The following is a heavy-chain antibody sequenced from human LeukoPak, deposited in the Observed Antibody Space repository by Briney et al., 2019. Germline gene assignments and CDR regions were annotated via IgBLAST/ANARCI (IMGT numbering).Heavy chain of an antibody. CDR3: ARGTFLEWLSPFDY. Sequence: GASVKVSCKASGGTFSSYAISWVRQAPGQGLEWMGRIIPILGIANYAQKFQGRVTITADKSTSTAYMELSSLRSEDTAVYYCARGTFLEWLSPFDYWGQGTLVTVSS. J-gene: IGHJ4*02. D-gene: IGHD3-3*01. V-gene: IGHV1-69*04. CDR2: IIPILGIA. CDR1: GGTFSSYA.